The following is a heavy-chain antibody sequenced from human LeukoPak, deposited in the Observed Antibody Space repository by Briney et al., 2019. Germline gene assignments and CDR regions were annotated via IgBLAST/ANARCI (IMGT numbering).Heavy chain of an antibody. Sequence: ASVKVSCKASGYTFTSYAMNWVRQAPGQGLEWMGWINTNTGNPAYAQGFTGRFVFSLDTSVSTAYLQISSLKAEDTAVYYCARVTYEHYDYVWGSFFDYWGQGTLVTVSS. CDR1: GYTFTSYA. J-gene: IGHJ4*02. CDR3: ARVTYEHYDYVWGSFFDY. D-gene: IGHD3-16*01. V-gene: IGHV7-4-1*02. CDR2: INTNTGNP.